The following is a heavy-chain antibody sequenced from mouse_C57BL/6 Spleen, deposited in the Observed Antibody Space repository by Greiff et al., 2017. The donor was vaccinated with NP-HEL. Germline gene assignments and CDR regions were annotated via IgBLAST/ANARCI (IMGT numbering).Heavy chain of an antibody. V-gene: IGHV5-17*01. J-gene: IGHJ1*03. CDR3: ASYDYVGYFDV. CDR1: GFTFSDYG. CDR2: ISSGSSTI. Sequence: EVKLVESGGGLVKPGGSLKLSCAASGFTFSDYGMHWVRQAPEKGLEWVAYISSGSSTIYYADTGKGRFPISRDNARNTLFLQMTSLRAEDTAMYYCASYDYVGYFDVWGTGTTVTVSS. D-gene: IGHD2-4*01.